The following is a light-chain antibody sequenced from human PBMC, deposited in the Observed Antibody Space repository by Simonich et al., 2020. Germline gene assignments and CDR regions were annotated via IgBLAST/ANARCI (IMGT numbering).Light chain of an antibody. Sequence: QSALPQPASVSGSPGQSITISCTGTSRDVGGYNYVSWYQQHPGKAPKLMIYDVRKRPSGVSNRFSGSKAGNTASLTISGLQAEDEADYYCSSYTSSSSVVFGGGTKLTVL. V-gene: IGLV2-14*01. CDR3: SSYTSSSSVV. CDR1: SRDVGGYNY. CDR2: DVR. J-gene: IGLJ2*01.